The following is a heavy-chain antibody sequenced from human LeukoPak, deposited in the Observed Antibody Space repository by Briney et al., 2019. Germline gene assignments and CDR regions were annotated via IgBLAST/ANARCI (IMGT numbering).Heavy chain of an antibody. CDR3: ARALGYCSGGSCYSGEYYFDY. CDR1: GGSFSGYY. V-gene: IGHV4-34*01. Sequence: SETLSLTCAVYGGSFSGYYWSWIRQPPGKGLEWIGEINHSGSTNYNPSLKSRVTISVDTSKNQFSLKLSSVTAADTAVYYCARALGYCSGGSCYSGEYYFDYWGQGTLVTVSS. D-gene: IGHD2-15*01. J-gene: IGHJ4*02. CDR2: INHSGST.